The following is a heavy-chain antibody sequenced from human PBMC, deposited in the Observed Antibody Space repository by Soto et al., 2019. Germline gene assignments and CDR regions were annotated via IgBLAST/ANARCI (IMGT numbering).Heavy chain of an antibody. CDR1: GFTFSSYA. CDR3: AKARDYCSSTSCYREDAFDI. D-gene: IGHD2-2*02. V-gene: IGHV3-23*01. CDR2: ISGSGGST. Sequence: PGGSLRLSCAASGFTFSSYAMSWVRQAPGKGLEWVSAISGSGGSTYYADSVKGRFTISRDNSKNTLYLQMNSLRAEDTAVYYCAKARDYCSSTSCYREDAFDIWGQGTMVTVSS. J-gene: IGHJ3*02.